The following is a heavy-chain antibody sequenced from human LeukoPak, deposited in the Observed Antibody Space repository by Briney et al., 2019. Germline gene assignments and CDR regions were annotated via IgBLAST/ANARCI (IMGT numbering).Heavy chain of an antibody. J-gene: IGHJ3*02. CDR3: ARDDYGGKLDI. V-gene: IGHV3-33*01. CDR1: GFTFSNYD. D-gene: IGHD4-23*01. Sequence: GGSMRLSCAASGFTFSNYDMHWVRQAPGKGLEWVAVIWYEGSNKYYADSVKGRFTISRDNSKHTPYLQMNSLRAEDTAVYYCARDDYGGKLDIWGQGTVVTVSS. CDR2: IWYEGSNK.